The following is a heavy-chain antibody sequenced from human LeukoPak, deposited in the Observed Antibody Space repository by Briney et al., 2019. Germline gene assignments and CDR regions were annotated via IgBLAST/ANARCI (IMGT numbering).Heavy chain of an antibody. Sequence: SVKVSCKVSGYTLTELSMHWVRQAPGQGLEWMGGIIPIFGTANYAQKFQGRVTITADKSTSTAYMELSSLRSEDTAVYYCARGGYGDYGSLYYYYMDVWGKGTTVTVSS. J-gene: IGHJ6*03. CDR2: IIPIFGTA. CDR1: GYTLTELS. CDR3: ARGGYGDYGSLYYYYMDV. V-gene: IGHV1-69*06. D-gene: IGHD4-17*01.